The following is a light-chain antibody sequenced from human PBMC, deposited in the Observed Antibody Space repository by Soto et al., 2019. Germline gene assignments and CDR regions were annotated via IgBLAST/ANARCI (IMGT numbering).Light chain of an antibody. V-gene: IGLV2-8*01. CDR3: TSHAGTINFPYI. J-gene: IGLJ1*01. CDR1: SSDVGAYNY. CDR2: EVN. Sequence: QSALTQPPSASGSPGQSVTISCTGTSSDVGAYNYVSWYQHHPGKAPKLMVYEVNKRPSGVPDHFSGSKSGNTASLTVSGLQAEDEADYYCTSHAGTINFPYIFGTGTKVTVL.